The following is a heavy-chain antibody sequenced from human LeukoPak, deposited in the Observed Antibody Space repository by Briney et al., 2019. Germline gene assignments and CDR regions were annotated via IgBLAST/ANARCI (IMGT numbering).Heavy chain of an antibody. CDR3: AKFSGYSYGGSYYFDC. V-gene: IGHV3-23*01. D-gene: IGHD5-18*01. J-gene: IGHJ4*02. Sequence: GGSLRLSCTASGFTFSSYAMSWVRQAPGKGLEWVSAISGSGGSTNYAGSVKGRFTISRDNSKNTLYLHMNSLRAEDTALYFRAKFSGYSYGGSYYFDCWGQGTLVTVSS. CDR2: ISGSGGST. CDR1: GFTFSSYA.